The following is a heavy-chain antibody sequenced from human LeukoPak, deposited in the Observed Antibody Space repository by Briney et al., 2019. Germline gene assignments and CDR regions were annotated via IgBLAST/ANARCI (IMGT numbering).Heavy chain of an antibody. CDR3: VVTYYYDSSGYWEDY. Sequence: PGRSLRLSCAASGFTVSSNYMSWVRQAPGKGLEWVSVIYSGGSTYYADSVKGRFTISRHNSKNTLYLQMNSLRAEDTAVYYCVVTYYYDSSGYWEDYWGQGTLVTVSS. J-gene: IGHJ4*02. CDR2: IYSGGST. CDR1: GFTVSSNY. D-gene: IGHD3-22*01. V-gene: IGHV3-53*04.